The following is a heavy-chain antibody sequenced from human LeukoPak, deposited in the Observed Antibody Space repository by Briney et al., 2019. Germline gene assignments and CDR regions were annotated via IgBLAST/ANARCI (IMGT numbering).Heavy chain of an antibody. D-gene: IGHD3-3*01. CDR1: GGSISSYY. CDR2: IYTSGST. V-gene: IGHV4-4*07. Sequence: PSETLSLTCTVSGGSISSYYWSWIRQPAGKGPEWIGRIYTSGSTNYNPSLKSRVTMSVDTSKNQFSLKLSSVTAADTAVYYCARGGVLDFWSGYLFDYWGQGTLVTVSS. J-gene: IGHJ4*02. CDR3: ARGGVLDFWSGYLFDY.